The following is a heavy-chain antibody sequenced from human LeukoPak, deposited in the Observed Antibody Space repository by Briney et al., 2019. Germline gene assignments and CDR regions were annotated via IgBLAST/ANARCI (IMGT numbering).Heavy chain of an antibody. CDR3: ARYCSGGSCYPPYYFDY. J-gene: IGHJ4*02. CDR2: INHSGST. V-gene: IGHV4-34*01. Sequence: SETLSLTCAVYGGSFSGYYWSWIRQPPGKGLEWIGEINHSGSTNYNPSLKSRVTISVDTSKNQFSLKLSSVTAADTAVYYCARYCSGGSCYPPYYFDYWGQGTLVTVSS. D-gene: IGHD2-15*01. CDR1: GGSFSGYY.